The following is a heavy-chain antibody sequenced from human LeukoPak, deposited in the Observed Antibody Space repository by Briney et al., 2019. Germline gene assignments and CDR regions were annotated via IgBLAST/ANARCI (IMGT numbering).Heavy chain of an antibody. V-gene: IGHV3-7*01. D-gene: IGHD2-2*02. CDR2: IKQDGSEK. Sequence: GGSLRLSCAASGFTFSSYWTSWVRQAPGKGLEWVANIKQDGSEKYYVDSVKGRFTISRDNAKNSLYLQMNSLRAEDTAVYYCARGKAAINYWGQGTLVTVSS. CDR1: GFTFSSYW. J-gene: IGHJ4*02. CDR3: ARGKAAINY.